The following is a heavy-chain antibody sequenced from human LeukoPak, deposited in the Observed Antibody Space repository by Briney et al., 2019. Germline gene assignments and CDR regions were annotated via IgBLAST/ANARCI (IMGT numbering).Heavy chain of an antibody. D-gene: IGHD3-22*01. CDR3: AIPYYYDSSGYYNQYYFDY. CDR1: GYTFTSYG. CDR2: ISAYNGNT. V-gene: IGHV1-18*01. Sequence: GASVKVSCKASGYTFTSYGISWVRQAPGQGLEWMGWISAYNGNTNYAHKLQGRVTMTTDTSTSTAYMELRSLRSDDTAVYYCAIPYYYDSSGYYNQYYFDYWGQGTLVTVSS. J-gene: IGHJ4*02.